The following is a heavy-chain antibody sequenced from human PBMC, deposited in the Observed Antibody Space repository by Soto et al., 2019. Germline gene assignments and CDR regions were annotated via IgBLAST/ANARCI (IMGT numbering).Heavy chain of an antibody. J-gene: IGHJ6*02. V-gene: IGHV1-69*01. CDR3: ARYRDSSGLNHAMDV. CDR1: GGIFNSYA. Sequence: QVLLVQSGAEVKKPGSSVKVSCRASGGIFNSYAINWVRQAPGQGLEWMGGVIPIFGTANLAQKFQGRVTHSAEETTSTADMELNRLRSDDTAVYYCARYRDSSGLNHAMDVWGQGTTVTVPS. CDR2: VIPIFGTA. D-gene: IGHD3-22*01.